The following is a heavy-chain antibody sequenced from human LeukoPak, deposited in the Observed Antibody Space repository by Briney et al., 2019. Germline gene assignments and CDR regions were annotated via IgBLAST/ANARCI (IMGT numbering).Heavy chain of an antibody. CDR1: GGSISSSSYY. CDR3: ARSHSHSGSYRFDY. J-gene: IGHJ4*02. Sequence: SETLSLTCTVSGGSISSSSYYWGWIRQPPGKGLEWIGTIYYSGSTYYNPSLKSRVTISVDTSKNQFSLKLSSVTAADTAVYYCARSHSHSGSYRFDYWGQGTLVTVSS. CDR2: IYYSGST. V-gene: IGHV4-39*07. D-gene: IGHD1-26*01.